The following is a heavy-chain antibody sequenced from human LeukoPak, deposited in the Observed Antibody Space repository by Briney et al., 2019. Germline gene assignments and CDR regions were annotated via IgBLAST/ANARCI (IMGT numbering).Heavy chain of an antibody. Sequence: SETLSLTCTVSGGSISSYYWSWIRQPPGKGLEWIGYIYYRGSTNYNPSLKSRVTISVDTSKNQFSLKLSSVTAADTAVYYCAREKSPDYCSGGSCYFDYWGQGTLVTVSS. J-gene: IGHJ4*02. V-gene: IGHV4-59*12. CDR1: GGSISSYY. D-gene: IGHD2-15*01. CDR3: AREKSPDYCSGGSCYFDY. CDR2: IYYRGST.